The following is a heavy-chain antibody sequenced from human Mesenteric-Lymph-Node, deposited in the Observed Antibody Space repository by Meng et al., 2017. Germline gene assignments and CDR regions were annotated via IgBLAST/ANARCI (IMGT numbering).Heavy chain of an antibody. CDR1: GYNFIYYY. CDR2: INPNSGGT. V-gene: IGHV1-2*06. CDR3: ASWEYSSSSWILDV. J-gene: IGHJ6*02. D-gene: IGHD6-6*01. Sequence: ASVKVSCKASGYNFIYYYIHWLRQAPGQGLEWMGRINPNSGGTNYAQKFQGRVTMTRDTSISTAYMELSRLRSDDTAVYYCASWEYSSSSWILDVWGQGTTVTVSS.